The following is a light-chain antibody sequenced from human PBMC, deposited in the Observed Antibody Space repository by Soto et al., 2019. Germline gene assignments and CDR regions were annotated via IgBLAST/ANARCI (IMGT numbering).Light chain of an antibody. J-gene: IGKJ1*01. CDR3: PYYDHYSWT. V-gene: IGKV1-5*03. CDR1: QSIGVW. CDR2: KTS. Sequence: DIQLTQSPSTLSASVGDGVTITCRASQSIGVWLTWYQQKPGKAPKFLIYKTSTLESCVPSRFSGSGSGTEFTLSIRSLRPDDVATYHCPYYDHYSWTHGQGTKVEL.